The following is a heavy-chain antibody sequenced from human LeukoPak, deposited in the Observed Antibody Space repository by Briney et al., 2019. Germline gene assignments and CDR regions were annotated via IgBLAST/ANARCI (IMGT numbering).Heavy chain of an antibody. CDR2: IRSKAYGGTT. CDR3: TRAGLDIVVVPAAIDAFDI. V-gene: IGHV3-49*03. Sequence: GGSLRLSCAASGFTFSTYGMSWFRQAPGKGLEWVGFIRSKAYGGTTEYAASVKGRFTISRDDSKSIAYLQMNSLKTEDTAVYYCTRAGLDIVVVPAAIDAFDIWGQGTMVTVSS. J-gene: IGHJ3*02. D-gene: IGHD2-2*03. CDR1: GFTFSTYG.